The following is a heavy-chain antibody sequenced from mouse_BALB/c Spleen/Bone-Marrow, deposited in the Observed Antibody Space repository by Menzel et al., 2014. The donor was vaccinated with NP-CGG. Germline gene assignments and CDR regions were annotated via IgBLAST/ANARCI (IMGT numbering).Heavy chain of an antibody. D-gene: IGHD2-4*01. Sequence: VQLQESGAVLVRPGSSVKISCKASGYAFSSYWMNWVKQRPGQGLEWIGQIYPGDGDTNYNGKFKGKATLTADKSSSTAYMQLSSLTSEDAAVYFGAREGYDYDWFAYWGQGTLVTVSA. CDR2: IYPGDGDT. J-gene: IGHJ3*01. CDR3: AREGYDYDWFAY. V-gene: IGHV1-80*01. CDR1: GYAFSSYW.